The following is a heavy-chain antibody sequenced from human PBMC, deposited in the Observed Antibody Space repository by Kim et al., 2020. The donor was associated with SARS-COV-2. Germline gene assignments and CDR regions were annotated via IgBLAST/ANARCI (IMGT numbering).Heavy chain of an antibody. J-gene: IGHJ4*03. D-gene: IGHD6-13*01. CDR2: ISYDGSNT. V-gene: IGHV3-33*03. Sequence: GGSLRLSCAASGFTFGSYGMHWVRHAPGKGLEWVSVISYDGSNTDYADSVKGRFTISRDNAKNSLYLQMNSLRAEDTALYYCASADDVSNEAALSAYDYWGQGTLVTVSS. CDR1: GFTFGSYG. CDR3: ASADDVSNEAALSAYDY.